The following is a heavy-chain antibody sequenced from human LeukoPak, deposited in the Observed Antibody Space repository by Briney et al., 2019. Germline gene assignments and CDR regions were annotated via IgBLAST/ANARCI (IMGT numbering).Heavy chain of an antibody. V-gene: IGHV4-30-4*08. D-gene: IGHD6-13*01. CDR3: ARVFSSNWYQTSYFDY. Sequence: PSETLSLTCSVSGVPISSDEYYWGWIRQPPGKGLEWIVYIYYSGSAYYNPSLKNRVSISIDTSKNQFSLKLTSVTAADTAVYYCARVFSSNWYQTSYFDYWGQGTLVTVSS. J-gene: IGHJ4*02. CDR1: GVPISSDEYY. CDR2: IYYSGSA.